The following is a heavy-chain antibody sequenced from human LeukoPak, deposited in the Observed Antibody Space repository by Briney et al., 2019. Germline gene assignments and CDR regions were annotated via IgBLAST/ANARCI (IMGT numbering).Heavy chain of an antibody. V-gene: IGHV1-2*02. CDR2: INPNSGGT. D-gene: IGHD3-3*01. J-gene: IGHJ4*02. CDR1: GYTFTGYY. CDR3: ARAESLGFLEWFPFDY. Sequence: GASVKVSCKASGYTFTGYYMHWVRQAPGQGLEWMGWINPNSGGTNYAQKFQGRVTMTRDTSISTAYMELSRLRSDDTAVYYCARAESLGFLEWFPFDYWGQGTLVTVSS.